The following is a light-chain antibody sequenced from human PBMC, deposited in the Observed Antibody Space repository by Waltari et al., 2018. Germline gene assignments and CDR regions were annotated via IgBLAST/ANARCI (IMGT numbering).Light chain of an antibody. J-gene: IGKJ5*01. Sequence: EIVLTQSPATLSVSPGERVTLSCRASQSLYINLAWYQQKPGQPPRLLIYLASTRATGVPPRFSGTGSGTQFTLTISSLQSEDSGVYYCQQDNEWPPITFGQGTRLEIQ. CDR3: QQDNEWPPIT. CDR2: LAS. V-gene: IGKV3-15*01. CDR1: QSLYIN.